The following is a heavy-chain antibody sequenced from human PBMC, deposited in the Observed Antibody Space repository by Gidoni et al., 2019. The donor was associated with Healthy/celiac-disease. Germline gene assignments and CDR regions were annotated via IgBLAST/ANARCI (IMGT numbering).Heavy chain of an antibody. J-gene: IGHJ5*02. D-gene: IGHD1-26*01. Sequence: QVQLQESGPGLVKPSETLSLTCPVSGGSVSSGSYYWIRIRQPPGKGLEWIGYIYYSGSTNYNPSLKSRVTISVDTSKNQFSLKLSSVTAADTAVYYCARDRVGATTWGQGTLVTVSS. CDR2: IYYSGST. CDR1: GGSVSSGSYY. CDR3: ARDRVGATT. V-gene: IGHV4-61*01.